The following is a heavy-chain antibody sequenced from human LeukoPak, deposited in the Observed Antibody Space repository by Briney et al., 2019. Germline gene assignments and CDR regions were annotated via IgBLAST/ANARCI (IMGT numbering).Heavy chain of an antibody. CDR1: GFTFSTNW. CDR3: ARGGGNSYAPVDY. D-gene: IGHD5-18*01. J-gene: IGHJ4*02. CDR2: INSNGNTT. V-gene: IGHV3-74*01. Sequence: GGSLRLSCAASGFTFSTNWMGWAHHDPGKGLVWGSRINSNGNTTPYADSVRGRFTISRDKAKNTLFLQMNSLRAEDTAVYYCARGGGNSYAPVDYWGQGTLVTVSS.